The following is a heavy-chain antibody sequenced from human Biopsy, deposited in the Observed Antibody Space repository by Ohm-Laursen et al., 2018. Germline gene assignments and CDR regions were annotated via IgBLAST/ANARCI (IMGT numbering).Heavy chain of an antibody. V-gene: IGHV3-21*04. CDR1: GFSFTSYT. Sequence: SLRLSCAAAGFSFTSYTMNWVRQVPGKGLEWVSSITSRSGYKYYADSVKGRFTISRDNAKNSLYLQMKSLRAEDTAVYYCAGELGNGMDVWGQGTPVTVSS. J-gene: IGHJ6*02. CDR3: AGELGNGMDV. CDR2: ITSRSGYK.